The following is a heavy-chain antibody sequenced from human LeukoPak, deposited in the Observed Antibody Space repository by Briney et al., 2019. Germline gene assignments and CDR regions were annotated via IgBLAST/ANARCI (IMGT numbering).Heavy chain of an antibody. Sequence: GGSLRLSCAASGFTFSNYAMHWVRQAPGKGLEWVAVISYDGSNKYYADSVKGRFTMSRDNSKNTLYLQMNSLKAEDTAVYYCARENESSGYYIDYWGQGTLVTVSS. CDR1: GFTFSNYA. J-gene: IGHJ4*02. CDR2: ISYDGSNK. CDR3: ARENESSGYYIDY. D-gene: IGHD3-22*01. V-gene: IGHV3-30-3*01.